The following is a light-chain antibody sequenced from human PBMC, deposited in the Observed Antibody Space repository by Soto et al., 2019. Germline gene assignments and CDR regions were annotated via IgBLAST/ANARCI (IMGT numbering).Light chain of an antibody. V-gene: IGLV1-47*01. CDR3: GTWNTGLSAFWV. Sequence: QLVLTQPPSASETPGQRVTISCSGSSSNIGSNHVYWYQHLPGTAPKLLIYRNYLRPSGIPDRFSGSQSGTSATLVITGLQTGDEADYYCGTWNTGLSAFWVFGGGTKLTVL. CDR2: RNY. J-gene: IGLJ3*02. CDR1: SSNIGSNH.